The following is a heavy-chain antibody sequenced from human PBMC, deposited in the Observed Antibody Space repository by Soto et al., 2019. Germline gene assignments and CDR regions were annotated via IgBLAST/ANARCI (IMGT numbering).Heavy chain of an antibody. D-gene: IGHD2-2*01. Sequence: QVQLVQSGAEVKKPGSSVKVSCKASGDMFSTYTITWMRQAPGRGLEWVGGIIPRSAKSNYAQKFEGRVTITADESTSTAYMELSRLRSEDTAVYYCAREGLVLVPTTVNSDYYYYAMDVWGQGTTVTVSS. CDR3: AREGLVLVPTTVNSDYYYYAMDV. CDR1: GDMFSTYT. V-gene: IGHV1-69*12. CDR2: IIPRSAKS. J-gene: IGHJ6*02.